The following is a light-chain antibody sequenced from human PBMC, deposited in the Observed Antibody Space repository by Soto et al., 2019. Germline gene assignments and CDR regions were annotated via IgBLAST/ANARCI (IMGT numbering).Light chain of an antibody. CDR2: QTS. CDR1: QYINTR. V-gene: IGKV3-11*01. J-gene: IGKJ1*01. CDR3: HQCQSWPRT. Sequence: ECLFTQSPATLSSFPGDRFTLSFRASQYINTRLAWYQHRPGQAPRLLIYQTSIRASGIPARFSASRSGTDFTLTISDVQAEDFAIYYCHQCQSWPRTFGQGTKVDIK.